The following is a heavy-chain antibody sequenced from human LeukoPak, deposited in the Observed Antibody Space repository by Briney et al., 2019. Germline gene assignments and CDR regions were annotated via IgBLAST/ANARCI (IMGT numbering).Heavy chain of an antibody. J-gene: IGHJ4*02. CDR1: GFTFSSYW. CDR2: IKQDGSEK. Sequence: GGSLRLSCAASGFTFSSYWMSWVRQAPGKGLEWVANIKQDGSEKYYVDSVKGRFTISRDNAKNSLYLQMNSLRAEDTAVYYCAKDEGFGESHFDYWGQGTLVTVSS. D-gene: IGHD3-10*01. V-gene: IGHV3-7*03. CDR3: AKDEGFGESHFDY.